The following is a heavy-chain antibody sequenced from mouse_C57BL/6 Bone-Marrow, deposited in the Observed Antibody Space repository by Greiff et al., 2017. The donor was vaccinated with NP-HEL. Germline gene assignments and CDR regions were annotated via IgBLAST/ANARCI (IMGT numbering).Heavy chain of an antibody. CDR3: ARQFITTVSRSFDY. CDR1: GYSFTGYY. D-gene: IGHD1-1*01. J-gene: IGHJ2*01. Sequence: VQLQQSGPELVKPGASVKISCKASGYSFTGYYMNWVKQSPEKSLEWIGEINPSTGGPPYNQKFKAQATLTVDTSSSPASMQLKSLTSEDSAFDYCARQFITTVSRSFDYWGQGTTLTVSS. CDR2: INPSTGGP. V-gene: IGHV1-42*01.